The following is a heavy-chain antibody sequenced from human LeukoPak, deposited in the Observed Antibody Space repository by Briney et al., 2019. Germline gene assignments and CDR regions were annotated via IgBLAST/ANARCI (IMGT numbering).Heavy chain of an antibody. CDR2: IYYSGST. CDR3: AREITIFGVVYYMDV. V-gene: IGHV4-59*11. Sequence: SETLSLTCTVSGGSISSHYWSWIRQPPGKGLEWIGYIYYSGSTNYNPSLKSRVTISVDTSKNLFSLKLSSVTAADTAVYYCAREITIFGVVYYMDVWGKGTTVTVSS. J-gene: IGHJ6*03. CDR1: GGSISSHY. D-gene: IGHD3-3*01.